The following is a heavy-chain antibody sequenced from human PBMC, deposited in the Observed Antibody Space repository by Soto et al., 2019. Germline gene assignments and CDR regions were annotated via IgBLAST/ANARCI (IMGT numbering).Heavy chain of an antibody. CDR1: GFTFSDYY. D-gene: IGHD6-6*01. J-gene: IGHJ6*02. CDR2: ISSSSSYT. V-gene: IGHV3-11*05. CDR3: ARGGREQLPRYYYYYGMDV. Sequence: PGGSLRLSCAASGFTFSDYYMSWIRQAPGKGLEWVSYISSSSSYTNYADSVKGRFTISRDNAKNSLYLQMNSLRAEDTAVYYCARGGREQLPRYYYYYGMDVWGQGTTVTVSS.